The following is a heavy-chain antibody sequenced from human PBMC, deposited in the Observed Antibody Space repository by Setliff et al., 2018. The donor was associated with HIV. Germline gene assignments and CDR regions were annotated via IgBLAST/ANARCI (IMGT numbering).Heavy chain of an antibody. D-gene: IGHD3-22*01. Sequence: GGSLRLSCAASGFTFSSYSMHWVRQAPGKGLEWVAIISYDGSKKYYADSVKGRFTISRDNSKNTLYLQMNSLRAEDTAMYYCARLDFFDSSTYPPYDSWGQGTLVTVSS. J-gene: IGHJ4*02. CDR3: ARLDFFDSSTYPPYDS. CDR2: ISYDGSKK. CDR1: GFTFSSYS. V-gene: IGHV3-30-3*01.